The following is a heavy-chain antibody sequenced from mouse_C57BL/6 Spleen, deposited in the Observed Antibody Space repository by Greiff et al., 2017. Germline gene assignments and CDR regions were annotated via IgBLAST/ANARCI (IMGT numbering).Heavy chain of an antibody. D-gene: IGHD2-14*01. CDR2: IYPGDGDT. Sequence: QVQLQQSGAELVKPGASVKISCKASGYAFSSYWMNWVKQRPGKGLEWIGQIYPGDGDTNYNGKFKGKATLTVDKSSSTAYMQLSSLTSEDSAVYFCANRITPYDIDYWGQGTSLTVSS. J-gene: IGHJ2*02. V-gene: IGHV1-80*01. CDR3: ANRITPYDIDY. CDR1: GYAFSSYW.